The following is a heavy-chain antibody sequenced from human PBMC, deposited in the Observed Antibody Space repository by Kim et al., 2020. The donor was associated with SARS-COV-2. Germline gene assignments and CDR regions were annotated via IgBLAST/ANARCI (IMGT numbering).Heavy chain of an antibody. CDR2: T. V-gene: IGHV3-74*01. Sequence: TTYAGSVNGRFTISRDNAKNTLYLQMNSLRAEDTAVYYCARSRGAGFDFWGLGTLVTVSS. CDR3: ARSRGAGFDF. J-gene: IGHJ4*02. D-gene: IGHD6-19*01.